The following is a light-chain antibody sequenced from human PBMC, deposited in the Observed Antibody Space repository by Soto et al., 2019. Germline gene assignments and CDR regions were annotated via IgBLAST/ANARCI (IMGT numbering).Light chain of an antibody. CDR2: WAS. V-gene: IGKV4-1*01. Sequence: DIVMTQSPDSLAVCLGERATINCKSSQSVLYSSNNKNYLAWYQQKPGQPPKLLIYWASTRESGVPDRFSGSGSGTDFTLTIISLQAEDVAVYYCQQYYTTPRTFGQGTKVEIK. CDR1: QSVLYSSNNKNY. J-gene: IGKJ1*01. CDR3: QQYYTTPRT.